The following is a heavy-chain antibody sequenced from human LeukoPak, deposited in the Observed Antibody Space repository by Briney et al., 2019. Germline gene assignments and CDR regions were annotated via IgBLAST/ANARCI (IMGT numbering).Heavy chain of an antibody. CDR3: ARDVSLYCSSATCFHDAFDI. V-gene: IGHV3-66*02. CDR1: GFTVSSSY. D-gene: IGHD2-2*01. CDR2: IYSGGST. J-gene: IGHJ3*02. Sequence: GSLRLSCAASGFTVSSSYMSWVRQAPGKGLEWVSVIYSGGSTDYADSVKGRFTISRDNSKNTLYLQMNSLRAEDTAVYYCARDVSLYCSSATCFHDAFDIWGQGTMVTVSS.